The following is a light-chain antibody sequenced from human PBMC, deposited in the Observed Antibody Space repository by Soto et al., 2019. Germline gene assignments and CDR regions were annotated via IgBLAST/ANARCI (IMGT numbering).Light chain of an antibody. CDR2: EVS. J-gene: IGLJ1*01. CDR3: CSYAGSSTYV. V-gene: IGLV2-23*02. CDR1: SSDVGSYNL. Sequence: ALTQPASVSGSPGQSITLSCTGTSSDVGSYNLVSWYQQHPGKAPKLMIYEVSKRPSGVSNRFSGSKSGNTASLTISGLQAEDEADYYCCSYAGSSTYVFGTGTKVTVL.